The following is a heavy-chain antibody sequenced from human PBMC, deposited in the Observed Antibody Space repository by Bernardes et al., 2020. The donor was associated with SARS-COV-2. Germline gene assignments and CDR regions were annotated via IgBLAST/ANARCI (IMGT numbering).Heavy chain of an antibody. CDR2: INHSGST. CDR3: ARGRWPRLTYYYYGMDV. V-gene: IGHV4-34*01. Sequence: SETLSLTCAVYGGSFSGYYWSWIRQPPGKGLEWVVVINHSGSTNYNPSLKSRVTISVDTFKNQFSLKLSSVTAANTAVYYCARGRWPRLTYYYYGMDVWGQGTTVTVS. D-gene: IGHD5-12*01. CDR1: GGSFSGYY. J-gene: IGHJ6*02.